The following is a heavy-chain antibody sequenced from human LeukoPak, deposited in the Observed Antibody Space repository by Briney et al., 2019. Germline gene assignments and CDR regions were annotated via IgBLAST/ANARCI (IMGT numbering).Heavy chain of an antibody. Sequence: PSETLSLTCTVSGGSISSYYWSWIRQPPGKGLEWIGYIYYSGSTNYNPSLKSRVTISVDTSKNQFSLKLSSVTAADTAVYYCARDLYLLNSSSWYPLRYWGQGTLVTVSS. D-gene: IGHD6-13*01. CDR3: ARDLYLLNSSSWYPLRY. V-gene: IGHV4-59*12. J-gene: IGHJ4*02. CDR1: GGSISSYY. CDR2: IYYSGST.